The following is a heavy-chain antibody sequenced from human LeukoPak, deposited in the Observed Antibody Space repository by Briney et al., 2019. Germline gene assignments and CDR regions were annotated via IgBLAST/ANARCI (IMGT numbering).Heavy chain of an antibody. J-gene: IGHJ5*02. CDR3: AKGPAMVRGTFDP. Sequence: GGSLRLSCAASGFTVSSNYMSWVRQAPGKGLEWVSAISGSGGSTYYADSVKGRFTISRDNSKNTLYLQMNSLRAEDTAVYYCAKGPAMVRGTFDPWGQGTLVTVSS. CDR1: GFTVSSNY. CDR2: ISGSGGST. D-gene: IGHD3-10*01. V-gene: IGHV3-23*01.